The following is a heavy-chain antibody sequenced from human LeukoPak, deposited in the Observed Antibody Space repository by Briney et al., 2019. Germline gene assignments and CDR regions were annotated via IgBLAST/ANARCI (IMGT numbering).Heavy chain of an antibody. D-gene: IGHD1-14*01. CDR3: ARERTNRYEVDY. CDR1: GGSISSGGYY. CDR2: VYYSGST. V-gene: IGHV4-39*07. Sequence: SQTLSLTCTVSGGSISSGGYYWSWIRQHPGKGLEWIGSVYYSGSTYYNPSLKSRLTISLDTSKNQFSLKLTSMTAADTAVYYCARERTNRYEVDYWGQGTLVTVSS. J-gene: IGHJ4*02.